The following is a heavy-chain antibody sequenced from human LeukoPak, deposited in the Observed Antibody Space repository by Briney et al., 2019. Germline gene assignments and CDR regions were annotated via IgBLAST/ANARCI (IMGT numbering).Heavy chain of an antibody. CDR1: GYSFTSYW. CDR2: IYPGDSDT. J-gene: IGHJ4*02. CDR3: ARRAYCGGDCYAFDY. V-gene: IGHV5-51*01. D-gene: IGHD2-21*02. Sequence: GESLKISCKGSGYSFTSYWIGWVRQMPGKGLEWMGIIYPGDSDTRYSPSFQGQVTISADKSISTAYLQRSSLKASDTAMYYCARRAYCGGDCYAFDYWGQGTLVTVSS.